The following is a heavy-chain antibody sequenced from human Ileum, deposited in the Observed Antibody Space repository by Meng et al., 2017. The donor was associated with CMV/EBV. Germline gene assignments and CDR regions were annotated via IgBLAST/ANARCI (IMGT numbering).Heavy chain of an antibody. CDR1: GFTFRDYY. J-gene: IGHJ4*02. Sequence: GESLKISCAASGFTFRDYYMTWIRQAPGKGLEWVSYISASGTTIYYADSVKGRFTISRDNAKNSLYLQMNSLRAEDTAVHYCARDRRHYGDSSGYGSLDYWGQGTLVTVSS. CDR2: ISASGTTI. V-gene: IGHV3-11*04. D-gene: IGHD3-22*01. CDR3: ARDRRHYGDSSGYGSLDY.